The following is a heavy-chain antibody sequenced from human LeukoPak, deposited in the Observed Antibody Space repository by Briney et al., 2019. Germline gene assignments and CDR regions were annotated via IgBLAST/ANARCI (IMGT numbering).Heavy chain of an antibody. D-gene: IGHD3-10*01. CDR2: INHSGST. CDR1: VGSFSGYY. J-gene: IGHJ4*02. V-gene: IGHV4-34*01. CDR3: ARGASAGSVDY. Sequence: PSETLSLTCAVYVGSFSGYYWTWIRQPPGRGLEWIGEINHSGSTNYNPSLRSRVTISVDTSKNQFSLKLPSVTAADTAVYYCARGASAGSVDYWGQGTLVTVSS.